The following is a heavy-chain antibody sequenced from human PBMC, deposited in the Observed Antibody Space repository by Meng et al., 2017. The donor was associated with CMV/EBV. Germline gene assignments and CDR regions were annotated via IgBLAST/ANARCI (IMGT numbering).Heavy chain of an antibody. CDR2: IYSEGTT. D-gene: IGHD1-7*01. Sequence: LVEPGGGLIQRGGSLGLSGAASGFTVSNNYMRWFRQAPGKGLEWVSLIYSEGTTDYADSVKGRFTISRDNSKNTLYLQMNSLRAEDTAVYYCARDGNYHGVWGQGTLVTVSS. V-gene: IGHV3-53*01. J-gene: IGHJ4*02. CDR1: GFTVSNNY. CDR3: ARDGNYHGV.